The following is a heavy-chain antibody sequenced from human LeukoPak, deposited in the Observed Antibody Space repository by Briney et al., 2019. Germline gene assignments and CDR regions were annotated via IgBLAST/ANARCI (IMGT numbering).Heavy chain of an antibody. J-gene: IGHJ4*02. CDR1: GGTFSSYA. CDR3: ARGRRVRRDGYNYVPFDY. Sequence: ASVKVSCKASGGTFSSYAISWVRQAPGQGLGWMGGIIPIFGTANYAQKFQGRVTITTDESTSTAYMELSSLRSEDTAVYYCARGRRVRRDGYNYVPFDYWGQGALVTVSS. CDR2: IIPIFGTA. D-gene: IGHD5-24*01. V-gene: IGHV1-69*05.